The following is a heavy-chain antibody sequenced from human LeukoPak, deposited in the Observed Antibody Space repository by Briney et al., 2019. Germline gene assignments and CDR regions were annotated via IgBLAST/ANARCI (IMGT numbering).Heavy chain of an antibody. J-gene: IGHJ4*02. CDR2: ISGNGGST. Sequence: GGSLRLSCAASRFTFSSCAVTWVRQAPGKGLEWVSAISGNGGSTYYADSVKGRFTISRDNSQNTLYLQMNSLRAEDTALYYCAKCDDFWSGGVDYWGQGTLVTVSS. CDR1: RFTFSSCA. D-gene: IGHD3-3*01. CDR3: AKCDDFWSGGVDY. V-gene: IGHV3-23*01.